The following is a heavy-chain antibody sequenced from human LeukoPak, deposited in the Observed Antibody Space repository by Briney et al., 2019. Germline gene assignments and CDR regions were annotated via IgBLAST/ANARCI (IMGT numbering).Heavy chain of an antibody. D-gene: IGHD4-17*01. J-gene: IGHJ4*02. CDR2: IKQDGSEE. CDR1: RFTFSRYW. V-gene: IGHV3-7*05. CDR3: ARADYGDYGAY. Sequence: GGSLRLSCAASRFTFSRYWMSWVRQAPGKGLEWVANIKQDGSEEYYVDSVKGRFTISRDNAKNSLYLQMNSLRAEDTAVYYCARADYGDYGAYWGQGTLVTVSS.